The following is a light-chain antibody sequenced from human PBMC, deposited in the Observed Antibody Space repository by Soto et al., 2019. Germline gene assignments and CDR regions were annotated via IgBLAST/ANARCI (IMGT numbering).Light chain of an antibody. J-gene: IGLJ3*02. V-gene: IGLV1-47*01. CDR1: STEFRDYKY. CDR3: AAWDDSLSGWV. CDR2: RNN. Sequence: QSVLTQPASVSGSPGQSITISCTGTSTEFRDYKYVSWYQQFPGTAPKLLIYRNNQRPSGVPDRFSGSKSGTSASLAISGLPSEDEADYYCAAWDDSLSGWVFGGGTKLTVL.